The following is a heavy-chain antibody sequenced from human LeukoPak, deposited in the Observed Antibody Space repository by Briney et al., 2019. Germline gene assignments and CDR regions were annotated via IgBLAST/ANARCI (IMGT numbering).Heavy chain of an antibody. CDR3: ARPPQEARLIAAARGEGIG. CDR2: ISYDGSNK. CDR1: GFTFSSYA. D-gene: IGHD6-13*01. Sequence: PGGSLRLSCAASGFTFSSYAMHWVRQAPGKGLEWVAVISYDGSNKYYADSVKGRFTISRDNSKNTLYLQMNSLRAEDTAVYYCARPPQEARLIAAARGEGIGWGQGTLVTVSS. V-gene: IGHV3-30-3*01. J-gene: IGHJ4*02.